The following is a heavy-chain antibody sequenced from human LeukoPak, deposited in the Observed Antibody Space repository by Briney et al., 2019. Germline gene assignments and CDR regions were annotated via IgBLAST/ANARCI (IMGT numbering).Heavy chain of an antibody. CDR1: GGSFSSGSYY. V-gene: IGHV4-61*02. CDR2: IYTSGST. J-gene: IGHJ3*02. Sequence: SQTLSLTCTVSGGSFSSGSYYWSWIRQPAGKGLEWIGRIYTSGSTNYNPSLKSRVIISVDTSKNQFSLKLTSVTAADTAVYYCARLICFGGALDIWGQGTMVTVSS. CDR3: ARLICFGGALDI. D-gene: IGHD3-10*01.